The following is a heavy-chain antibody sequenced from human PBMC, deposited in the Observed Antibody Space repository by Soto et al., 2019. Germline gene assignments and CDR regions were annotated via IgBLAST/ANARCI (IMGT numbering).Heavy chain of an antibody. V-gene: IGHV4-31*03. D-gene: IGHD3-16*02. CDR3: ARVLRDVLSDRYYWYFDL. CDR1: GASISSGGYY. Sequence: QVQLQESGPGLVKPSQTLSLTCTVSGASISSGGYYWGWIRQHPGKGLEWIGFIYYIWTSYYNPSLESRITLSVDTSKNHFSLNLTSVTAADTAVYYCARVLRDVLSDRYYWYFDLWGRGTLVTVSS. CDR2: IYYIWTS. J-gene: IGHJ2*01.